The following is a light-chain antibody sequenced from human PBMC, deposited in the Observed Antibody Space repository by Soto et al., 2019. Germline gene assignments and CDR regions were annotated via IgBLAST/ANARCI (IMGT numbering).Light chain of an antibody. CDR2: EVS. CDR1: SSDVGIYNY. J-gene: IGLJ1*01. Sequence: QSALTQPASVSGSPGQSIAISCTGSSSDVGIYNYVSWYQQHPGKVPKLIIYEVSNRPSGVSNRFSGSKSGNTASLTISGLQAEDEADYYCSSYTTSSTRVFGTGTKVP. V-gene: IGLV2-14*01. CDR3: SSYTTSSTRV.